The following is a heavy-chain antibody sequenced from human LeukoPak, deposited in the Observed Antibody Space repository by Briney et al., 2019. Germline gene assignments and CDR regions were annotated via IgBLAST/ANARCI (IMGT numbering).Heavy chain of an antibody. CDR2: INPNSSGT. Sequence: ASVKVSCKASGYTFTGYYMHWVRQAPGQGLEWMGWINPNSSGTNYAQKFQGRVTMTRDTSISTAYMELSRLRSDDTAVYYCARHGLMLHYYDSSGYGYWGQGTLVTVSS. J-gene: IGHJ4*02. D-gene: IGHD3-22*01. CDR1: GYTFTGYY. CDR3: ARHGLMLHYYDSSGYGY. V-gene: IGHV1-2*02.